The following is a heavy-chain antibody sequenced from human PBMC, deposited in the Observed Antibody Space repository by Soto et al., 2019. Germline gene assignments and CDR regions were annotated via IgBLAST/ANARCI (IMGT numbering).Heavy chain of an antibody. Sequence: QVQLVQSGAEVKKPGSSVKVSCKASGGTFSSYAISWVRQAPGQGLEWMGGIITIFGTANYAQKFQGRVTSTEEKSTSTAYMGLSSLRSEDTAVYYCARRDGSIAAAGTGYYYYGMDVWGQGTTVTVSS. CDR3: ARRDGSIAAAGTGYYYYGMDV. V-gene: IGHV1-69*06. J-gene: IGHJ6*02. CDR2: IITIFGTA. D-gene: IGHD6-13*01. CDR1: GGTFSSYA.